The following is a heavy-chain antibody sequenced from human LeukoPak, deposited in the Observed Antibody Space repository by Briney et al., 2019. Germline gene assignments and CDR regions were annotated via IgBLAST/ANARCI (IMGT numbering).Heavy chain of an antibody. J-gene: IGHJ4*02. V-gene: IGHV3-30*04. CDR1: GFIFRDST. Sequence: PGGSLRLSCAASGFIFRDSTLHWVRQAPGKGLEWVAAASFHGSNTYYADSMKGRFTISRDNSKNTVYLQMNSLRTEDTAVYYCARERSWNGPLDYWGQGTLVTVSS. CDR3: ARERSWNGPLDY. D-gene: IGHD1-1*01. CDR2: ASFHGSNT.